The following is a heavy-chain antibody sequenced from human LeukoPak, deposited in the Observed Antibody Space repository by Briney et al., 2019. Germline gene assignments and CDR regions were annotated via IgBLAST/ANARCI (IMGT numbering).Heavy chain of an antibody. J-gene: IGHJ4*02. CDR3: ARHGYGDYGGGFDL. V-gene: IGHV4-39*01. Sequence: SETLSLTCTVSGGSINSNTYYWAWARRPPGKGLEWITSLYYGGITYYNPALKSRVTVSVDPSRNHFSLKMDSVTATDTALYYCARHGYGDYGGGFDLWGQGILITVSS. D-gene: IGHD4-17*01. CDR2: LYYGGIT. CDR1: GGSINSNTYY.